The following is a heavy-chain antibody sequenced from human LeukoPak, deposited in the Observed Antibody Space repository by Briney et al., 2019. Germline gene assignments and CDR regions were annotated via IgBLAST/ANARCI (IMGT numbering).Heavy chain of an antibody. Sequence: GGSLRLPCAASGFTFSNAWMSWVRQAPGKGLEWVGRIKSKTDGGITDYAAPVKGRFTISRDDSKNTLYLQMNSLKTEDTAVYYCTTEVSYYDYVWGSYPGRGTDYWGQGTLVTVSS. CDR2: IKSKTDGGIT. D-gene: IGHD3-16*02. J-gene: IGHJ4*02. V-gene: IGHV3-15*01. CDR3: TTEVSYYDYVWGSYPGRGTDY. CDR1: GFTFSNAW.